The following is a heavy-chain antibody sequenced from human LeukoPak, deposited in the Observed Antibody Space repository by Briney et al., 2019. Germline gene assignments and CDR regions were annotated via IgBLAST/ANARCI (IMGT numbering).Heavy chain of an antibody. CDR1: GYTFTSYY. V-gene: IGHV1-46*01. J-gene: IGHJ4*02. Sequence: ASVKVSCKASGYTFTSYYMHWVRQAPGQGLEWMGIINPSGGSTSYAQKFQGRVTMTRDTSTSTVYMELSSLRSEDTAAYYCARDPIYCSSTSCSPDYWGQGTLVTVSS. D-gene: IGHD2-2*01. CDR2: INPSGGST. CDR3: ARDPIYCSSTSCSPDY.